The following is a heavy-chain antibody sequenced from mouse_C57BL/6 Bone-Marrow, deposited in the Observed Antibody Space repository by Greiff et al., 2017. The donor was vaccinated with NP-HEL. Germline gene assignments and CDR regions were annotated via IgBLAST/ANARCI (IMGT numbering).Heavy chain of an antibody. CDR2: IHPNSGST. D-gene: IGHD2-4*01. CDR1: GYTFTSYW. CDR3: ARRLRLAGFAY. V-gene: IGHV1-64*01. Sequence: VQLQQPGAELVKPGASVKLSCKASGYTFTSYWMHWVKQRPGQGLEWIGMIHPNSGSTNYNEKFKSKATLTVDKSSSTAYMQLSSLTSEDSAVDYCARRLRLAGFAYWGQGTLVTVSA. J-gene: IGHJ3*01.